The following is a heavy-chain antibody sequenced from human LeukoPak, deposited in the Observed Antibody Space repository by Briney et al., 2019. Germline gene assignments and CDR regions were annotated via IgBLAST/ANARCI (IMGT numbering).Heavy chain of an antibody. CDR3: ARARAFVWGSYRYIPYYFDP. J-gene: IGHJ5*02. CDR1: GYSISSAYY. CDR2: VYHSGST. V-gene: IGHV4-38-2*02. D-gene: IGHD3-16*02. Sequence: PSETLSLTCTVSGYSISSAYYWGWIRQSPGKGLEWIGGVYHSGSTYYNPSLESRLTLLVDTSKNQFSLNLRSVTAADTAVYFCARARAFVWGSYRYIPYYFDPWGQGTLVTVSS.